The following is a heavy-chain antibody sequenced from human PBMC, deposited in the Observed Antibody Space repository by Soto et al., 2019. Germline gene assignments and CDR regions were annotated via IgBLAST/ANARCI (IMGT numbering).Heavy chain of an antibody. J-gene: IGHJ3*02. CDR2: IIPIFGTA. V-gene: IGHV1-69*06. CDR3: ARVTGKQLVPMWAFDI. CDR1: GGTFSSYA. Sequence: QVQLVQSGAEVKKPGSSVKVSCKASGGTFSSYAISWVRQAPGQGLEWMGGIIPIFGTANYAQKFQGRVTITADKSTSTDYMELSSLRSEDTAVYYCARVTGKQLVPMWAFDIWGQGTMVTVSS. D-gene: IGHD6-6*01.